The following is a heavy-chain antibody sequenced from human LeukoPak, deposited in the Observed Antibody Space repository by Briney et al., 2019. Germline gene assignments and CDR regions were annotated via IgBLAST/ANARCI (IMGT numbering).Heavy chain of an antibody. CDR1: GFTFSTYS. D-gene: IGHD3-22*01. J-gene: IGHJ4*02. Sequence: QAGGSLRLSCAASGFTFSTYSMNWVRQAPGKGLEWVSYISSSSSTIYYADSVKGRFTISRDNAKNSLYLQTNSLRAEDTAVYYCARGSTYYDSSGQVPFDYWGQGTLVTVSS. CDR2: ISSSSSTI. CDR3: ARGSTYYDSSGQVPFDY. V-gene: IGHV3-48*01.